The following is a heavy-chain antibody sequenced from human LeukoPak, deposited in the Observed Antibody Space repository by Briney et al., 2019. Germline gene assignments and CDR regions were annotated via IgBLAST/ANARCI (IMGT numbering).Heavy chain of an antibody. Sequence: ASVEVSCKASGYTFTSYDINWVRQATGQGLEWMGWMNPNSGNTGYAQKFQGRVTMTRNTSISTAYMELSSLRSEDTAVYYCARDGLFQLPFYYYYYMDVWGKGTTVTVSS. CDR3: ARDGLFQLPFYYYYYMDV. CDR2: MNPNSGNT. D-gene: IGHD2-2*01. J-gene: IGHJ6*03. V-gene: IGHV1-8*01. CDR1: GYTFTSYD.